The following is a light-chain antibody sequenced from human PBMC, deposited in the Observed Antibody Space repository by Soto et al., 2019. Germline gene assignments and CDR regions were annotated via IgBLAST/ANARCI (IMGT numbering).Light chain of an antibody. CDR1: SSDVGGYNY. J-gene: IGLJ3*02. V-gene: IGLV2-11*01. CDR2: DVS. Sequence: QSALTQPRSVSGSPGQSVTISCTGTSSDVGGYNYVSWYQQHPGKAPKLMIYDVSKRPSGVPDRFSGSKSGNTASLTISGLQAEDEADYYCCSYAGRHFRWVFGGGTKLTVL. CDR3: CSYAGRHFRWV.